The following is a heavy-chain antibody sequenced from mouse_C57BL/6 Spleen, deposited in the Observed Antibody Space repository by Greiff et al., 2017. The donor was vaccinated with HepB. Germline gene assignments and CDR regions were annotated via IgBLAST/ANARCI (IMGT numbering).Heavy chain of an antibody. J-gene: IGHJ2*01. Sequence: QVQLQQSGPELVKPGASVKISCKASGYAFSSSWMNWVKQRPGKGLEWIGRIYPGDGDTNYNGKFKGKATLTADKSSSTAYMQLSSLTSEDSAVYFCAPLANWDSFDYWGQGTTLTVSS. CDR3: APLANWDSFDY. V-gene: IGHV1-82*01. CDR2: IYPGDGDT. CDR1: GYAFSSSW. D-gene: IGHD4-1*01.